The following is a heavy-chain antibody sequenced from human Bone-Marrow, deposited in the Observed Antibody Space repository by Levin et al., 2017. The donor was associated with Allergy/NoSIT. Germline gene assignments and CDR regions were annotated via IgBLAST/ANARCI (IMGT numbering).Heavy chain of an antibody. Sequence: ASVKVSCKASGYTFTSYGISWVRQAPGQGLEWMGWISAYNGNTNYAQKLQGRVTMTTDTSTSTAYMELRSLRSDDTAVYYCARDRRIAARPGLYYDYGMDVWGQGTTVTVSS. J-gene: IGHJ6*02. D-gene: IGHD6-6*01. CDR1: GYTFTSYG. CDR3: ARDRRIAARPGLYYDYGMDV. V-gene: IGHV1-18*01. CDR2: ISAYNGNT.